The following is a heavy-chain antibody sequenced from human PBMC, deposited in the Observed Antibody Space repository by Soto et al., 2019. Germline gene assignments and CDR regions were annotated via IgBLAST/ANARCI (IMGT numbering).Heavy chain of an antibody. J-gene: IGHJ6*02. CDR1: GFTFISYA. CDR2: ISFDGSTE. D-gene: IGHD3-10*01. CDR3: ARSRHGSGSYTHFYYGLDV. V-gene: IGHV3-30-3*01. Sequence: QVQLVESGGGVVQPGRSLRLSCAASGFTFISYAMHWVRQAPGKGLEWVAVISFDGSTEYYADSVKGRFTISRDNSKNTMYLQMNSLRSEDTAVYDCARSRHGSGSYTHFYYGLDVWGQGTTVTVSS.